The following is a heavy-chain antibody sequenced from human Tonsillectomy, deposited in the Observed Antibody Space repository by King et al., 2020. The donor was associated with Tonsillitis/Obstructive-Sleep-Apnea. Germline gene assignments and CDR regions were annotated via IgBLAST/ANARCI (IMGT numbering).Heavy chain of an antibody. J-gene: IGHJ5*02. Sequence: VQLQQWGAGLLKPSETLSLTCAVYGGSFSGYYWSWIRQPPGKGLEWIGEINHSGSTNYNPSLKSRVTISVDTSKNQFSLKLSSVTAADTAVYYCARVGCSSTSCYEGFYNRFDPWGQGTLVTVSS. CDR3: ARVGCSSTSCYEGFYNRFDP. D-gene: IGHD2-2*01. CDR1: GGSFSGYY. V-gene: IGHV4-34*01. CDR2: INHSGST.